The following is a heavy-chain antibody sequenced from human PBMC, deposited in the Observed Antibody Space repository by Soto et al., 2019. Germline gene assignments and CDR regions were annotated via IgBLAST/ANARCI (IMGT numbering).Heavy chain of an antibody. J-gene: IGHJ5*02. CDR1: GCTFSSYA. Sequence: PGGSLRLSCAASGCTFSSYAMSCVRQAPGKGLEWVSAISGGGGSTYYADSVKGRFTISRDNSKNTLYLQINSLRAEDTAVYYCAKDLRYYDSSGYTTCGEGTLVTVSS. CDR2: ISGGGGST. V-gene: IGHV3-23*01. D-gene: IGHD3-22*01. CDR3: AKDLRYYDSSGYTT.